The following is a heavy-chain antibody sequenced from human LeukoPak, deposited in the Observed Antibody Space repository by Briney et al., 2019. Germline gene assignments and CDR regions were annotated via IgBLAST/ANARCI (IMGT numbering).Heavy chain of an antibody. Sequence: PSETLSLTCAVSGGSISSSNWWSWVRQPPGKGLEWIGEIYHSGSTNYNPSLKSRVTISVDTSKNQFSLKLSSVTAADTAVYYCARSPSLRGAALGNWFDPWGQGTLVTVSS. CDR2: IYHSGST. CDR3: ARSPSLRGAALGNWFDP. J-gene: IGHJ5*02. V-gene: IGHV4-4*02. CDR1: GGSISSSNW. D-gene: IGHD1-26*01.